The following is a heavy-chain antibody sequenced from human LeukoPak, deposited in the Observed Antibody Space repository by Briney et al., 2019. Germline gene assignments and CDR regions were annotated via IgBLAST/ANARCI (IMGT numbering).Heavy chain of an antibody. CDR1: GFTFSSYA. J-gene: IGHJ3*02. CDR2: ISASGGST. CDR3: AKDDAFDI. Sequence: PGGALRLSCAASGFTFSSYAMTWVRQAPGKGLEWVSAISASGGSTYYADSVKGRFTISRDNSKNTLYLQVNSLRAEDTAVYYCAKDDAFDIWGQGTMVTVSS. V-gene: IGHV3-23*01.